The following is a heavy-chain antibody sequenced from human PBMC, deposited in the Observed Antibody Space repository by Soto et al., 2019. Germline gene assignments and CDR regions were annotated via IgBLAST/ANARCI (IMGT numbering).Heavy chain of an antibody. CDR3: ARSYDYYSSAHPQNAFYI. J-gene: IGHJ3*02. V-gene: IGHV1-18*01. D-gene: IGHD3-22*01. Sequence: ASVKVSCKASGYTFTSYGISWVRQAPGQGLEWMGWISAYNGNTKYAQKLQGRVTMTTDTSTSTAYMELRSLRSDDTAVYYCARSYDYYSSAHPQNAFYISGKGTSVPGSS. CDR2: ISAYNGNT. CDR1: GYTFTSYG.